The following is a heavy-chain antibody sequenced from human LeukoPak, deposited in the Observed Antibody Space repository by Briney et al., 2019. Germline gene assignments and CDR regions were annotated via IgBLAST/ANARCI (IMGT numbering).Heavy chain of an antibody. CDR1: GFIFANYW. CDR2: IKQDESAK. J-gene: IGHJ3*02. D-gene: IGHD5-24*01. CDR3: ARLQWPQLRAFDI. V-gene: IGHV3-7*01. Sequence: PGGSLRLSCAASGFIFANYWMSWVRQAPEKGLEWVANIKQDESAKYYVDSVKGRFTISRDNAKNTLYLQMDSLRADDTAVYYCARLQWPQLRAFDIWGQGTMVTVSS.